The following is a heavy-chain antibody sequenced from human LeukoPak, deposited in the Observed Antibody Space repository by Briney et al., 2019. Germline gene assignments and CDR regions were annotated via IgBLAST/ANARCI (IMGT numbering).Heavy chain of an antibody. Sequence: SETLSLTCAVSGYSISSGYYWGWIRQPPGKGLEWIGTTYHSGSTYYNPSLKSRVTISVDTSKNQFSLRLSSVTAADTALYYCARWAYSGSHGAFDIWGQGTMVTVSS. CDR1: GYSISSGYY. J-gene: IGHJ3*02. V-gene: IGHV4-38-2*01. CDR3: ARWAYSGSHGAFDI. CDR2: TYHSGST. D-gene: IGHD1-26*01.